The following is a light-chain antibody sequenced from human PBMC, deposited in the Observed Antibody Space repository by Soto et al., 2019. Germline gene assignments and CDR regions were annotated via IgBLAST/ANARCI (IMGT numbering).Light chain of an antibody. Sequence: DIQMTQSPSPLSASVGDRVTITCRASQSISNRLAWYQQKPGKAPKVLIYDASSLEGGVPSRFGGTGSATEFILTISILQPDDVTTYHRQRYIVVWSFGQGTKVDIK. CDR1: QSISNR. CDR3: QRYIVVWS. CDR2: DAS. V-gene: IGKV1-5*01. J-gene: IGKJ1*01.